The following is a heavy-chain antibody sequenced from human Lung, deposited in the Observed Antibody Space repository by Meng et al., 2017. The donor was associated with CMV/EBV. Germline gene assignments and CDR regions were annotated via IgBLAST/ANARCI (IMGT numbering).Heavy chain of an antibody. D-gene: IGHD3-10*01. J-gene: IGHJ6*02. V-gene: IGHV1-8*03. CDR2: MNPNSGNT. CDR3: ARGAENYYGSGRSTVDGMDV. CDR1: GYTFTSYD. Sequence: ASVKVSCKASGYTFTSYDINWVRQATGQGLEWMGWMNPNSGNTGYAQKFQGRVTITRNTSISTAYMELSSLRSEDTAVYYCARGAENYYGSGRSTVDGMDVWGQGTTVXVSS.